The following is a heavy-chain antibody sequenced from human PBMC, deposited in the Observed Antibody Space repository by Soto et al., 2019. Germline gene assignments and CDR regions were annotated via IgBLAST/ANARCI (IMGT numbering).Heavy chain of an antibody. Sequence: SETLSLTCAVYGGSFSGYYWSWIRQPPGKGLEWIGEINHSGSTNYNPSLKSRVTISVDTSKNQFSLKLSSVTAADTAVYYCARGGGKRWLQQRAVAAFDIWGQGTMVTVS. D-gene: IGHD5-12*01. CDR2: INHSGST. J-gene: IGHJ3*02. CDR1: GGSFSGYY. V-gene: IGHV4-34*01. CDR3: ARGGGKRWLQQRAVAAFDI.